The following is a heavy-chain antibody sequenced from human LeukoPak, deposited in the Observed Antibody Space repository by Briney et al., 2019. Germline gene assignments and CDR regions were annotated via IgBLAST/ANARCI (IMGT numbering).Heavy chain of an antibody. D-gene: IGHD4-17*01. CDR1: GLTVSRNY. J-gene: IGHJ4*02. V-gene: IGHV3-66*01. CDR2: IYSDYDT. CDR3: AQNGPHYSDYDDY. Sequence: GGSLRLSCAVSGLTVSRNYMGWVRQAPGRGLEWVSVIYSDYDTYYADSVKGRFTISRDTSKNTLFLQMNNLRAEDTAVYYCAQNGPHYSDYDDYWGQGTLVTVSS.